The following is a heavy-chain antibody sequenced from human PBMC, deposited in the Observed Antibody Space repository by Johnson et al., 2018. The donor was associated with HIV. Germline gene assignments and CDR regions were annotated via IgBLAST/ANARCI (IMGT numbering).Heavy chain of an antibody. D-gene: IGHD3-3*01. CDR2: IYSGGST. CDR3: ARDRGGPERNYDFWSGYYGGDAFDI. J-gene: IGHJ3*02. V-gene: IGHV3-66*01. Sequence: VQLVESGGDLVQPGGSLRLSCAASGFTVNNKYMSWVRQPPGKGLEWVSVIYSGGSTYYADSVKGRFTISRDNSKNTLYLQMNSLRAEDTALYYCARDRGGPERNYDFWSGYYGGDAFDIWGQGTMVTVSS. CDR1: GFTVNNKY.